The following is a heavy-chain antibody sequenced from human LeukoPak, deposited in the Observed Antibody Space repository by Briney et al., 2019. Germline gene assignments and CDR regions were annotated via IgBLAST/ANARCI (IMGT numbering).Heavy chain of an antibody. V-gene: IGHV4-34*01. J-gene: IGHJ3*02. D-gene: IGHD2-15*01. CDR3: ARDVGVVAATTDDAFDM. CDR1: GGSFSGYY. CDR2: VKHSGST. Sequence: SETLSLTCAVYGGSFSGYYWSWIRQPPGKGREWIGEVKHSGSTNYNPSLKSRVTISVDTSKNQFSLKLSSVTAADTAVYYCARDVGVVAATTDDAFDMWGQGTMVTVSS.